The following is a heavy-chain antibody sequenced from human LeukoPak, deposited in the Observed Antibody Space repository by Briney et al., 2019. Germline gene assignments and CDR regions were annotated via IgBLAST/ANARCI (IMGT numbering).Heavy chain of an antibody. D-gene: IGHD3-22*01. CDR3: AKMGPYYYDSSGYWNYYYYYMDV. CDR2: FYSGGST. CDR1: TFTVSSNY. Sequence: PGGSLRLSCAASTFTVSSNYMSWVRQAPGKGLEWVSVFYSGGSTYYADSVKGRFTISRDNSKNTLYLQMNSLRAEDTAVYYCAKMGPYYYDSSGYWNYYYYYMDVWGKGTTVTVSS. V-gene: IGHV3-66*01. J-gene: IGHJ6*03.